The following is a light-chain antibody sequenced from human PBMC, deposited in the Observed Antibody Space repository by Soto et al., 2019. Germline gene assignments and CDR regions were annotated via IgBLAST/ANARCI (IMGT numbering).Light chain of an antibody. Sequence: DIQMTQSPSSLSASVGDRVTITCRTSQGISNYLAWYQQKPGKVPELLIYAASTLESGVSSRFSGSGSGTDFSLTISSLQSEDVAPYFCQKYNSVPFTFGPGTKVNIK. CDR2: AAS. V-gene: IGKV1-27*01. J-gene: IGKJ3*01. CDR1: QGISNY. CDR3: QKYNSVPFT.